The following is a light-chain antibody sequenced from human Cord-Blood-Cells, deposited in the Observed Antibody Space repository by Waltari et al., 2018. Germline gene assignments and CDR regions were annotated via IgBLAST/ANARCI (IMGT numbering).Light chain of an antibody. CDR2: GKN. CDR1: SLRSYY. Sequence: SSELTQDPAVSVALGQTVRITCQGASLRSYYASWYQQKPGQAPVLVIYGKNNRPSGIPDRFSGSSSGNTASLTITGDQAEDEADYYCNSRDSSGNHVVFGGGTKLTVL. V-gene: IGLV3-19*01. CDR3: NSRDSSGNHVV. J-gene: IGLJ2*01.